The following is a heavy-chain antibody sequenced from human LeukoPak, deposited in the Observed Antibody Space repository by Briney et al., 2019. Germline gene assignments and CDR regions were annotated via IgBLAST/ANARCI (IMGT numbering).Heavy chain of an antibody. Sequence: SETLSLTCAVSGYSISSGYYWGWIRQPPGKGLEWIGSIYHSGSTYYNPSLKSRVTISVDTSKNQFSLKLSSVTAADTAVYYCAGEYCSSTSCYHYWGQGTLVTVSS. V-gene: IGHV4-38-2*02. CDR3: AGEYCSSTSCYHY. J-gene: IGHJ4*02. CDR2: IYHSGST. CDR1: GYSISSGYY. D-gene: IGHD2-2*01.